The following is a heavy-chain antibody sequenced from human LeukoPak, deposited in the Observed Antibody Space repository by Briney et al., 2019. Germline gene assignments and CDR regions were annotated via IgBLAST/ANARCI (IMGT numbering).Heavy chain of an antibody. D-gene: IGHD1-26*01. J-gene: IGHJ4*02. Sequence: GGSLRLSCAASGFTFSSYWMHWVRQAPGKGLVWVSRINTDGSTTTYADSAKGRFTISRDNAKNTLYLQMNNLRAEDTAAYYRAKDPMGYFDYWGQGTLVTVSS. CDR1: GFTFSSYW. V-gene: IGHV3-74*01. CDR3: AKDPMGYFDY. CDR2: INTDGSTT.